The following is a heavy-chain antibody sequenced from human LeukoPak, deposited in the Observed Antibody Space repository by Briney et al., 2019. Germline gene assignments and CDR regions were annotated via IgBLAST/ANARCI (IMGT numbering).Heavy chain of an antibody. CDR1: RFTISNYW. V-gene: IGHV3-7*01. CDR2: INQDGSEK. Sequence: GGSLGLPCVASRFTISNYWMNWVRQAPGKGPEWVANINQDGSEKYHVDSVKGRFTISRDNAKNSVYLQMNSLRAEDTAVYYCARGFDGANAFDLWGQGTLVTVSS. CDR3: ARGFDGANAFDL. J-gene: IGHJ3*01.